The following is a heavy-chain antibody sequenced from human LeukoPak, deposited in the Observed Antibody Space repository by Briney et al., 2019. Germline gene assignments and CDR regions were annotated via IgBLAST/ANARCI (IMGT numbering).Heavy chain of an antibody. V-gene: IGHV1-18*04. CDR3: ARDPRY. CDR1: GYTFTGYY. J-gene: IGHJ4*02. CDR2: ISAYNGNT. Sequence: ASVKVSCKASGYTFTGYYMHWVRQAPGQGLEWMGWISAYNGNTNYAQKLQGRVTMTTDTSTSTAYMELRSLRSDDTAVYYRARDPRYWGQGTLVTVSS.